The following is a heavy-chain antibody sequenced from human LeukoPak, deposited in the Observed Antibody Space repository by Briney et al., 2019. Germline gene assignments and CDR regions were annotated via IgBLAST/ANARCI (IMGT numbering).Heavy chain of an antibody. CDR1: GFTVSTNY. CDR2: IYSDGRT. Sequence: GGSLRLSCAASGFTVSTNYMSWVRPAPGKGLEWVSVIYSDGRTYYADSVKGRFTISRDNSKNTLYRQMNSLRAEDTAVYYCARDSGRFDVFDIWGQGTMVTVSS. D-gene: IGHD3-10*01. J-gene: IGHJ3*02. V-gene: IGHV3-53*01. CDR3: ARDSGRFDVFDI.